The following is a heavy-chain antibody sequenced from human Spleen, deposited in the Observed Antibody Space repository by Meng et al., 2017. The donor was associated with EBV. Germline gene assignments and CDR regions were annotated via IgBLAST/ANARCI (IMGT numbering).Heavy chain of an antibody. D-gene: IGHD3-22*01. Sequence: QVQVVQSGVELKKPGASGKVSCKASGYTFTNYDMNWVPQAPGQGLEWMGWINTNTGNPTYAQGFTGRFVFSLDTSVSTAYLQISSLKAEDTAVYYCARQGRSDYYDSSGSDYWGQGTLVTVSS. J-gene: IGHJ4*02. V-gene: IGHV7-4-1*02. CDR3: ARQGRSDYYDSSGSDY. CDR1: GYTFTNYD. CDR2: INTNTGNP.